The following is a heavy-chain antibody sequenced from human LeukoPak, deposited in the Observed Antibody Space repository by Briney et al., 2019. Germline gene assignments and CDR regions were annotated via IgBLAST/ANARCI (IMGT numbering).Heavy chain of an antibody. J-gene: IGHJ6*02. CDR1: GYTLTELS. V-gene: IGHV1-24*01. CDR2: FDPEDGET. Sequence: ASVKVSCKVSGYTLTELSMHWVRQAPGKGLEWMGGFDPEDGETIYAQKFQGRVTMTEDTSTDTAYMELSSLRSEDTAVYYCATGAAAGTGRAYYYYYGMDVWGQGTKVTVSS. CDR3: ATGAAAGTGRAYYYYYGMDV. D-gene: IGHD6-13*01.